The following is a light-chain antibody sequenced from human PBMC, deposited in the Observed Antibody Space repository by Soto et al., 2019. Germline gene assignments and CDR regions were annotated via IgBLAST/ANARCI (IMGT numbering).Light chain of an antibody. J-gene: IGKJ1*01. CDR3: QQYNSYSWT. Sequence: IRMTQSPSTLSACVGHSVTITCRASQSISSWLAWYQQKKGKAPKLLIYKASSLESGVPSRFSGSGYGTEFNLTISSLQTDDFATYYCQQYNSYSWTFGQGTKVDIK. V-gene: IGKV1-5*03. CDR1: QSISSW. CDR2: KAS.